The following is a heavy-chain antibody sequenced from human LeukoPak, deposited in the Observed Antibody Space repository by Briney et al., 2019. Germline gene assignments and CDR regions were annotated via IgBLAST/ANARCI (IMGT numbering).Heavy chain of an antibody. D-gene: IGHD2-15*01. J-gene: IGHJ3*02. CDR3: AFSCYSAPDAFDI. V-gene: IGHV3-48*01. CDR1: GFTFSSYS. Sequence: PGGSLRLSCAASGFTFSSYSMNWVRQAPGKGLEWVSYISSSSSTIYYADSVKGRFTISRDNAKNSLYLQMNSLRAEDTAVYYCAFSCYSAPDAFDIWGQGTMVTVSS. CDR2: ISSSSSTI.